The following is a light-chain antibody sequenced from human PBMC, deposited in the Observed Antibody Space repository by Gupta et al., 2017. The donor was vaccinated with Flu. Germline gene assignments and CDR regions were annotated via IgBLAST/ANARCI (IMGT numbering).Light chain of an antibody. CDR3: QQRANWPLT. V-gene: IGKV3-11*01. J-gene: IGKJ4*01. CDR2: AAS. CDR1: QSVSGS. Sequence: VLTHSPGHLSLSPGERATLSCRAGQSVSGSLAWYQQKPGQAPRLLIYAASTRATGIPARFSGSGSGTDFTLTISSLEPEDFAVYYCQQRANWPLTFGGGTKVEIK.